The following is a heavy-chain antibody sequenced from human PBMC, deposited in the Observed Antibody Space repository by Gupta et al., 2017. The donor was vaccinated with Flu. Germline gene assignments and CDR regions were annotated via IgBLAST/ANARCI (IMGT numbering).Heavy chain of an antibody. D-gene: IGHD3-3*01. CDR2: TNYNGAST. Sequence: EVQLVESGGGVVRPGGSLRLSCAASGFIFDDFGMSWVRQVPGKRLEWVAGTNYNGASTGYAAFVKGRFTISRDNVRNSLLLQMRGLTAEDTALYYCARGWGGYPWFDNWGQGSLLIVSS. J-gene: IGHJ4*02. CDR3: ARGWGGYPWFDN. V-gene: IGHV3-20*04. CDR1: GFIFDDFG.